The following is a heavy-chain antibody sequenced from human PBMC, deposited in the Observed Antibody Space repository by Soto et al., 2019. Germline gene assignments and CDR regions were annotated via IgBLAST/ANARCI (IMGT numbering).Heavy chain of an antibody. CDR1: GFTVSSNY. Sequence: PVGSVRLSCAASGFTVSSNYMSWVRQAPGKGLEWVSVIYSGGSTYYADSVKGRFTISRDNSKNTLYLQMNSLRAEDTAVYYCAREGDSSSLYGMDVWGQGTTVTVSS. CDR2: IYSGGST. CDR3: AREGDSSSLYGMDV. V-gene: IGHV3-53*01. D-gene: IGHD6-6*01. J-gene: IGHJ6*02.